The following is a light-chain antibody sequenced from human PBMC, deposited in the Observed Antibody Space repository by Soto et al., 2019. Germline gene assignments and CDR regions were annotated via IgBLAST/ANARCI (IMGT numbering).Light chain of an antibody. V-gene: IGLV2-14*01. CDR2: QVT. CDR1: DNDVGGYDF. J-gene: IGLJ3*02. Sequence: QSALTQIASGSGSPGQSITISCSGTDNDVGGYDFVSWYQQHPGRVPKLLIHQVTIRLSGISSRFSGSKSGNTASLTITGLQPEDEAMYFCCSHSTSIAWVFGGGTQLTVL. CDR3: CSHSTSIAWV.